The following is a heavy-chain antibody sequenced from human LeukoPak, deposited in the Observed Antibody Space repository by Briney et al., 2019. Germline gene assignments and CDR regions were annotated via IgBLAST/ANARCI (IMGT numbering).Heavy chain of an antibody. J-gene: IGHJ4*02. CDR2: INPNSGGT. V-gene: IGHV1-2*02. CDR3: ARGLWFGELFDY. D-gene: IGHD3-10*01. Sequence: GASVNVSCKASGYTFTAYYVHWVRQAPGQGLEWMGWINPNSGGTNYAQKFQGRVTMTRDTSISTAYMELSRLRSDDTAVYYCARGLWFGELFDYWGQGTLVTVSS. CDR1: GYTFTAYY.